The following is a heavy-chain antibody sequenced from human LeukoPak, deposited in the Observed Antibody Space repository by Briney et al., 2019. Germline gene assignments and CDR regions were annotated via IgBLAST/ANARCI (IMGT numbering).Heavy chain of an antibody. CDR1: GFTFSSYS. V-gene: IGHV3-21*01. D-gene: IGHD5-24*01. CDR3: ARDPLDGYNFDY. Sequence: GGSLRLSCAASGFTFSSYSMNWVRQAPGKGLEWVSSISSRSYIYYADSVKGRFTISRNNAKNSLYLQMNSLRAEDTAVYYCARDPLDGYNFDYWGQGTLVTVSS. J-gene: IGHJ4*02. CDR2: ISSRSYI.